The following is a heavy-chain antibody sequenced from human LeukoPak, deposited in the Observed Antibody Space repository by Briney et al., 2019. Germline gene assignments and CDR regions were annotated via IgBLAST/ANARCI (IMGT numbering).Heavy chain of an antibody. J-gene: IGHJ6*03. D-gene: IGHD3/OR15-3a*01. CDR2: IVIGSNNA. CDR1: GFTFSNSA. CDR3: GAGGTVPYYYMDV. V-gene: IGHV1-58*01. Sequence: ASVKVSCKAYGFTFSNSAVQWVRQARGQRLEWIGWIVIGSNNANYAQKFQDRVTITRDLSTSTAHMELTSLGSEDTALYFCGAGGTVPYYYMDVWRKGTTVTVSS.